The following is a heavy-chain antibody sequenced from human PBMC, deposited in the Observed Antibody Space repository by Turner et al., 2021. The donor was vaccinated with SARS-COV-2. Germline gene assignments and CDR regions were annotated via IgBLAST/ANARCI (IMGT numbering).Heavy chain of an antibody. CDR2: IYSSGKT. CDR1: GGSISSGGYY. Sequence: QVQLQESGPGLVKPSQTLSLTCIVSGGSISSGGYYWSWIRQPPGKGLEWIGYIYSSGKTYYNPSLKSRLTISVDTSKNQFSLKVNSVTAADTAVYYCASLYQGIAAAAISWFDPWGQGTLVTVSS. D-gene: IGHD6-13*01. V-gene: IGHV4-31*03. CDR3: ASLYQGIAAAAISWFDP. J-gene: IGHJ5*02.